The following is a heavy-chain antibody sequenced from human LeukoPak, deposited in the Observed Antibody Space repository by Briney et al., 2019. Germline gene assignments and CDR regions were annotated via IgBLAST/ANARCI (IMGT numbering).Heavy chain of an antibody. D-gene: IGHD3-3*02. Sequence: GASVKVSCKTSGYSFTNFDIHWVRQAPGQGLEWMGMVNPSGGSTISAQRFQDRVNMTTDTSTRTVYMEMTGLTSDDTGIYYCARDAFWGQGTQVTVSS. CDR2: VNPSGGST. CDR3: ARDAF. CDR1: GYSFTNFD. J-gene: IGHJ4*02. V-gene: IGHV1-46*01.